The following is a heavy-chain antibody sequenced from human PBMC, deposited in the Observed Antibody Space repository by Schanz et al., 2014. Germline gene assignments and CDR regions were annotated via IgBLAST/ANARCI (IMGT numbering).Heavy chain of an antibody. V-gene: IGHV3-66*01. J-gene: IGHJ5*02. CDR3: ASRSVYAPT. D-gene: IGHD2-8*01. Sequence: DVQLVDSGGGLVQPGGSLRLSCAASGFTVSNSYIHWVRQAPGKGLECISIIYSRGGTFHADSVKGRFTISRDKSKNTLYLEMNSLRAEDTAVYYCASRSVYAPTWGQGILXTVSS. CDR1: GFTVSNSY. CDR2: IYSRGGT.